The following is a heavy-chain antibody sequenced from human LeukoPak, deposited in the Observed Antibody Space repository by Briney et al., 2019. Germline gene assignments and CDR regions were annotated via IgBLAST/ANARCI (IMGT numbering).Heavy chain of an antibody. CDR1: GGSIILHY. D-gene: IGHD6-19*01. J-gene: IGHJ4*01. CDR3: ARGGEAGALDY. V-gene: IGHV4-59*11. Sequence: SDTLSLTCTVSGGSIILHYWTWTRQPPAQGLEWIGWVYHSGSTNTNASLKSRVTMSADTSKSQVSLKLSSVTAADTAVYYCARGGEAGALDYWGHGTLVTVS. CDR2: VYHSGST.